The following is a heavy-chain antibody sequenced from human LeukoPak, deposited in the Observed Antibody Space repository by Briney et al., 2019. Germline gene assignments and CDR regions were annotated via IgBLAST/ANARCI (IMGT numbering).Heavy chain of an antibody. CDR3: ARVRLGFTGPHFDF. D-gene: IGHD2-2*03. CDR2: IIPIFGTA. V-gene: IGHV1-69*05. Sequence: GASVRVSCKASGGTFSSYAISWVRQAPGQGLEWMGGIIPIFGTANYAQKIQGRVTMTRDTSTSTVYMELNSLRSEDTAVYYCARVRLGFTGPHFDFWGQGTLVTVSS. CDR1: GGTFSSYA. J-gene: IGHJ4*02.